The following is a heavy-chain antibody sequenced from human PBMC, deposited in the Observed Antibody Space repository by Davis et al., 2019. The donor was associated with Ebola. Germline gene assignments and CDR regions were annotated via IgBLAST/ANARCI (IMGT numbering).Heavy chain of an antibody. CDR1: GFTFSSYA. D-gene: IGHD6-19*01. CDR3: ASFSPAVAGNFDY. J-gene: IGHJ4*02. CDR2: ISGSGGST. V-gene: IGHV3-23*01. Sequence: GESLKISCAASGFTFSSYAMSWVRQAPGKGLEWVSAISGSGGSTYYADSVKGRFTISRDNSKNTLYLQMNSLRAEDTAVYYCASFSPAVAGNFDYWGQGTLVTVSS.